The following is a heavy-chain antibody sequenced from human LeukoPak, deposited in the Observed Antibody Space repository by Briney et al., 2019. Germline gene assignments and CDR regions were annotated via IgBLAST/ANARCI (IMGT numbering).Heavy chain of an antibody. CDR1: GYTFTGYY. CDR2: INPNSGGT. J-gene: IGHJ4*02. V-gene: IGHV1-2*02. D-gene: IGHD3-10*01. CDR3: AVYGSGSSTNPRWEY. Sequence: GASVKVSCTASGYTFTGYYMHWVRQAPGQGLEWMGWINPNSGGTNYAQKFQGRVTMTRDTSISTAYMELSRLRSDDTAVYYCAVYGSGSSTNPRWEYWGQGTLVTVSS.